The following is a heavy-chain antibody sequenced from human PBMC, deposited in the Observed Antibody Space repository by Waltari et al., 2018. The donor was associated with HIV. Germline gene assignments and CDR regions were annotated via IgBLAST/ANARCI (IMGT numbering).Heavy chain of an antibody. D-gene: IGHD2-15*01. CDR2: INSFSGII. V-gene: IGHV3-9*01. CDR1: GFTFEKSA. J-gene: IGHJ4*02. CDR3: AKDIGFLTHPDSGADS. Sequence: DVHLVQFGGGLVQPGRSLSLSCVGYGFTFEKSAMLWVRQGPGKGLQWVASINSFSGIIAYAASVKGRFTISRDNAKSSLYLQMNNLKPEDTALYYCAKDIGFLTHPDSGADSWGRGTLVTVTS.